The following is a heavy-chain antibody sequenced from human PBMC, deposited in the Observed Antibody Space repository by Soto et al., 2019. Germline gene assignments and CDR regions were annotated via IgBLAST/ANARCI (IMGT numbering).Heavy chain of an antibody. D-gene: IGHD2-2*01. CDR2: IYPGDSDT. Sequence: PGESLKISCKGSGYSFTSYWIGWVRQMPGKGLEWMGIIYPGDSDTRYSPSFQGQVTISADKSISTAYLQWSSLKASDTAMYYCARQYCSSTSCPPADFDYWGQGTLVTVS. CDR1: GYSFTSYW. V-gene: IGHV5-51*01. CDR3: ARQYCSSTSCPPADFDY. J-gene: IGHJ4*02.